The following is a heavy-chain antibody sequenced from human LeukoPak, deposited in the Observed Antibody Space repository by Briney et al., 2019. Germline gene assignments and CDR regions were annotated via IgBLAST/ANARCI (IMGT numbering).Heavy chain of an antibody. Sequence: GGSLRLSCAASGFTFSNAWMSWVRQAPGKGLEWVANIKQDGSEKYYVDSVKGRFTISRDNAKNSLYLQMNSLRAEDTAVYYCARVTPKRYCSSTSCFNDYWGQGTLVTVSS. J-gene: IGHJ4*02. D-gene: IGHD2-2*01. CDR1: GFTFSNAW. V-gene: IGHV3-7*01. CDR3: ARVTPKRYCSSTSCFNDY. CDR2: IKQDGSEK.